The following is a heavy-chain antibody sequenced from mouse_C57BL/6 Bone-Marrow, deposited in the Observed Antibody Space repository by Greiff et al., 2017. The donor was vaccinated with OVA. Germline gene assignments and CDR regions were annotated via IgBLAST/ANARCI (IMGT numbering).Heavy chain of an antibody. CDR1: GYSITSGYY. D-gene: IGHD1-1*02. Sequence: EVHLVESGPGLVKPSQSLSLTCSVSGYSITSGYYWNWIRQFPGNKLEWMGYISYNGSNNYNPSLKNRISITRDTSKNQFFLKLNTVTTKDTATYDCARDGTFYAMDYWGQGTSVTVSS. V-gene: IGHV3-6*01. CDR2: ISYNGSN. J-gene: IGHJ4*01. CDR3: ARDGTFYAMDY.